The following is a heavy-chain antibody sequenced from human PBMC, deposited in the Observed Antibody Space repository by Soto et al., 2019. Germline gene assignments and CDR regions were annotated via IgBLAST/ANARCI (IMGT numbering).Heavy chain of an antibody. D-gene: IGHD5-12*01. J-gene: IGHJ3*02. CDR2: IIPIFGTA. V-gene: IGHV1-69*01. CDR3: ARDRGYGRRWLHLGPNDAFDI. CDR1: GDTFSSYA. Sequence: QVQLVQSGAEVKKPGSSVKVSCKASGDTFSSYAISWVRQAPGQGVECMGGIIPIFGTANYAQKFQGRVTITADDSTSTAYMELSSLRSADTAVYYCARDRGYGRRWLHLGPNDAFDIWGQGTMVTVSS.